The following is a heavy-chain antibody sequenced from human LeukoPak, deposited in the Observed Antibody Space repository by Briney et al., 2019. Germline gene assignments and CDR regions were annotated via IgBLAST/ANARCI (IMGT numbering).Heavy chain of an antibody. CDR1: GFTFDDYA. J-gene: IGHJ4*02. CDR3: AKAAGSGWPPLDY. Sequence: PGGSLRLFCAASGFTFDDYAMQWVRQAPGKGLEWVSGISWNSGSIGYADSVKGRFTISRDNAKNSLYLQMNSLRAEDTALYYCAKAAGSGWPPLDYWGQGTLVTVSS. CDR2: ISWNSGSI. D-gene: IGHD6-19*01. V-gene: IGHV3-9*01.